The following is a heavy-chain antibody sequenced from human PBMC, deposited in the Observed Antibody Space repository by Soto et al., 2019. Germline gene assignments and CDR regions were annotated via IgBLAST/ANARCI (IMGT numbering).Heavy chain of an antibody. J-gene: IGHJ6*03. V-gene: IGHV4-59*01. CDR3: AGYGYSSGWYDPYYYYYMDV. Sequence: PSETLSLTCTVSGGSISSYYWSWIRQPPGKGLEWIGYIYYSGSTNYNPSLKSRVTISVDTSKNQFSLKLSSVTAADTAVYYCAGYGYSSGWYDPYYYYYMDVWGKGTTVTVSS. CDR1: GGSISSYY. D-gene: IGHD6-19*01. CDR2: IYYSGST.